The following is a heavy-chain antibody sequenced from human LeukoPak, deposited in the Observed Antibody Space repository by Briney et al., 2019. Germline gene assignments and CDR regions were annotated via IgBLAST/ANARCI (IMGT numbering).Heavy chain of an antibody. D-gene: IGHD6-6*01. CDR3: ATHSIPRYSTSAFDY. V-gene: IGHV5-51*01. Sequence: GESLKISCKGSGYTFTSYWIGWVRQMPGKGLEWMGIIYPGDSDTRYSPSFQGQVTISADKSITTAYLQWSSLKASDTAIYYCATHSIPRYSTSAFDYWGQGTLVTVSS. CDR2: IYPGDSDT. CDR1: GYTFTSYW. J-gene: IGHJ4*02.